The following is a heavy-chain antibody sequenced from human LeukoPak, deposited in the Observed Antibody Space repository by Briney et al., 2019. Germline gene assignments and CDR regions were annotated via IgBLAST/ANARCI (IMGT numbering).Heavy chain of an antibody. D-gene: IGHD3-3*01. CDR2: MNPDSGNT. CDR1: GYTFYKYD. J-gene: IGHJ4*02. Sequence: ASVTVSYMSSGYTFYKYDINWVRQAAGQGREGMGWMNPDSGNTGYAHKFQGRVTMARNTSMTTAYLELTGLTSGDTAIYYCARGAPVAIFGPGYDEYFEYWGQGTVVIVSS. V-gene: IGHV1-8*01. CDR3: ARGAPVAIFGPGYDEYFEY.